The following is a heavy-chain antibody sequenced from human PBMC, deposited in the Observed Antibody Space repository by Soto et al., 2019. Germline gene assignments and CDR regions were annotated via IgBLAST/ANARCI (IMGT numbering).Heavy chain of an antibody. Sequence: DTLSLTCTVSGGSISSYYWSWIRQPPGKGLEWIGYIYYSGSTNYNPSLKSRVTISVDTSKNQFSLKLSSVTAADTAVYYCARAVFGVVIRSPRFDPWGQGTLVTVSS. V-gene: IGHV4-59*01. J-gene: IGHJ5*02. CDR1: GGSISSYY. CDR3: ARAVFGVVIRSPRFDP. D-gene: IGHD3-3*01. CDR2: IYYSGST.